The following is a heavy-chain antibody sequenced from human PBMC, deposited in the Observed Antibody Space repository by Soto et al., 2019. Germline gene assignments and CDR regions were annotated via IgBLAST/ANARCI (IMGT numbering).Heavy chain of an antibody. D-gene: IGHD3-16*01. J-gene: IGHJ4*02. V-gene: IGHV3-48*02. Sequence: EVQLVESGGGLVQPGGSLRLSCAASGFTFSSYSMNWVRQAPGKGLEWVSYISSSSSTIYYADSVKGRFTISRDNAKNSLYLHMNSLRDEDTAVYYCARNVGSGLMLPLYFDYWGQGTLVTVAS. CDR3: ARNVGSGLMLPLYFDY. CDR1: GFTFSSYS. CDR2: ISSSSSTI.